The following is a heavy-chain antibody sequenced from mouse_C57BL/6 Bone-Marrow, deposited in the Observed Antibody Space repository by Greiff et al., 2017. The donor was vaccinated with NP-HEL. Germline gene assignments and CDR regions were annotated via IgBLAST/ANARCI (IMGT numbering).Heavy chain of an antibody. Sequence: QVQLQQSGAELVRPGPSVKMSCKASGYTFTNYWIGWAKQRPGHGLEWIGDIYPGGGYTNYNEKFKGKATLTADKSSSTAYMQFSSLTSEDSAIYYCARLGDYDAMDYWGQGTSVTVSS. CDR2: IYPGGGYT. CDR3: ARLGDYDAMDY. J-gene: IGHJ4*01. CDR1: GYTFTNYW. V-gene: IGHV1-63*01.